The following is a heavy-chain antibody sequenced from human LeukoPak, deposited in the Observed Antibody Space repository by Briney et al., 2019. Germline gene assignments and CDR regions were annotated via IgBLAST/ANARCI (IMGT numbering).Heavy chain of an antibody. Sequence: GGSLRLSCVASGFTFSDYYMSWIRQAPGKGLEWVSYISSSGSTIYYADSVKGRFTISRDNAKNSLYLQMNSLRAEDTAVYYCARDLNAEGYGPNYFDYWGQGTLVTVSS. CDR3: ARDLNAEGYGPNYFDY. CDR1: GFTFSDYY. D-gene: IGHD5-18*01. V-gene: IGHV3-11*01. CDR2: ISSSGSTI. J-gene: IGHJ4*02.